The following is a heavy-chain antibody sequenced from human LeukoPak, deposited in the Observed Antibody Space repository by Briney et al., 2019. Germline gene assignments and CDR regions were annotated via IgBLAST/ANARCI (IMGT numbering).Heavy chain of an antibody. CDR2: IYYGGST. D-gene: IGHD2-2*01. V-gene: IGHV4-61*01. CDR1: GGSVSSGSYY. Sequence: SETLSLTCTVSGGSVSSGSYYWSWIRQPPGKGLEWIGYIYYGGSTNYNPSLKSRVTISVDTSKNQFSLKLSSVTAADTAVYYCARDRRYCSSTSCHGRQFDYWGQGTLVTVSS. CDR3: ARDRRYCSSTSCHGRQFDY. J-gene: IGHJ4*02.